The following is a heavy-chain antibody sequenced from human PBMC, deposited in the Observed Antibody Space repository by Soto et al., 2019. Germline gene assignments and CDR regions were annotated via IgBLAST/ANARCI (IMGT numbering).Heavy chain of an antibody. Sequence: GGSLRLSCAASGFTFSSYAMHWVRQAPGKGLEWVAVISYDGSNKYYADSVKGRFTISRDNSKNTLYLQMNSLRAEDTAVHYCATQQWLVRVEGYYFDYWGQGTLVTVSS. J-gene: IGHJ4*02. CDR3: ATQQWLVRVEGYYFDY. D-gene: IGHD6-19*01. V-gene: IGHV3-30-3*01. CDR2: ISYDGSNK. CDR1: GFTFSSYA.